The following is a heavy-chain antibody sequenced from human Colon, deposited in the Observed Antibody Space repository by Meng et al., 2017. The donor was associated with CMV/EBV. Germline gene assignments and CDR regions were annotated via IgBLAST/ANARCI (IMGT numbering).Heavy chain of an antibody. CDR2: IYSGGPT. Sequence: SWAASGFTVSTSYMSWVRQTPGKGLEWVALIYSGGPTAHADSVKGRFTISRDNSKNILYLQMDSLTKEDSGIYYCGRNSRLLGGNDIWGQGMLVTVSS. CDR3: GRNSRLLGGNDI. V-gene: IGHV3-66*02. D-gene: IGHD3-16*01. CDR1: GFTVSTSY. J-gene: IGHJ4*02.